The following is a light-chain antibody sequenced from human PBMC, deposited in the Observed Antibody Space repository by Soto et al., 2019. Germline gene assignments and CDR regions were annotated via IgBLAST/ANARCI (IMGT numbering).Light chain of an antibody. CDR3: CSYAGSSTWV. J-gene: IGLJ3*02. V-gene: IGLV2-23*01. CDR2: EDS. Sequence: QSALTQPASVSGSPVQSITISCTGTNSDVGTYNLVSWYQHHPGKAPKLIIHEDSKRPSGVSYRFSGSKSGNTASLTLSGLQAEDEADYYCCSYAGSSTWVFGGGTQLTVL. CDR1: NSDVGTYNL.